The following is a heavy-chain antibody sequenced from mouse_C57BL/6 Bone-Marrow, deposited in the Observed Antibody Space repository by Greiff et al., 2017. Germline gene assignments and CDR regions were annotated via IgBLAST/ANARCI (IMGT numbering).Heavy chain of an antibody. Sequence: EVKLVESGGGLVQPGESLKLSCESNEYEFPSHDMSWVRKTPEKRLALVAAINSDGGSTYYPDTMERRFIISRDNTKKTLYLQMSSLRSEDTALYYCARHITTVVARYFDVWGTGTTVTVSS. V-gene: IGHV5-2*01. CDR3: ARHITTVVARYFDV. J-gene: IGHJ1*03. D-gene: IGHD1-1*01. CDR2: INSDGGST. CDR1: EYEFPSHD.